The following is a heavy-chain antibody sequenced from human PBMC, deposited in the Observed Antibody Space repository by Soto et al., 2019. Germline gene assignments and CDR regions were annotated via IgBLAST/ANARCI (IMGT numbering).Heavy chain of an antibody. V-gene: IGHV3-21*01. J-gene: IGHJ3*02. CDR1: GFTFSSYS. CDR3: ARRSWDDAFDI. CDR2: ISSSSSYI. Sequence: EVQLVESGGGLVKPGGSLRLSCAASGFTFSSYSMNWVRQAPGKGLEWVSSISSSSSYIYYADSVKGRFTISRDNAKNSLYLQMNSLRADDTAVDYCARRSWDDAFDIWGQGTMDTVSS. D-gene: IGHD1-26*01.